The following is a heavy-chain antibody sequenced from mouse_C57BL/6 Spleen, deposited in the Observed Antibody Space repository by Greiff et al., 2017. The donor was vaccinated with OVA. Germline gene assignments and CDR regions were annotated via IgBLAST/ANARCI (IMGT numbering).Heavy chain of an antibody. J-gene: IGHJ2*01. Sequence: VQLQESGAELVKPGASVKISCKASGYAFSSYWLNWVKPRPGKGLEWIGQIYPGDGDTNYNGQFKGKATLTADKSSSKAYMQISSLTAEDSAVYFCARGVGFDYWGQGTTLTVSS. CDR2: IYPGDGDT. D-gene: IGHD1-1*02. CDR3: ARGVGFDY. V-gene: IGHV1-80*01. CDR1: GYAFSSYW.